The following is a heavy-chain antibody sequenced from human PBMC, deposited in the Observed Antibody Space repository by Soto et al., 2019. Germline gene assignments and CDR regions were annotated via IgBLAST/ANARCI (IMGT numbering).Heavy chain of an antibody. CDR3: ARETDSGSYYTFDI. V-gene: IGHV4-59*01. J-gene: IGHJ3*02. CDR1: GGSISSYY. D-gene: IGHD1-26*01. Sequence: QVQLQESGPGLVKPSETLSLTCTVSGGSISSYYWSWIRQPPGKGLEWIGNIHNSGSTNYKPSLKSRVTISVDTSKNQFSLKLSSVTAADTAVCYCARETDSGSYYTFDIWGQGTMVTVSS. CDR2: IHNSGST.